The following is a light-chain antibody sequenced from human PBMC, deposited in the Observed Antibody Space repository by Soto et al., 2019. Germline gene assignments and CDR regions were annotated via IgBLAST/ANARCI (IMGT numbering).Light chain of an antibody. V-gene: IGKV3-20*01. CDR1: QSLTSQY. CDR3: HQYHRSPRT. Sequence: IVLTQSPVTLSLSPGDIATLSCSASQSLTSQYLAWYQQKPGQAPRLLLFVASSRAAGIPDRFSGSGSGTDFTLTISRLEPEDFAVYFCHQYHRSPRTFGQGTKVDIK. CDR2: VAS. J-gene: IGKJ1*01.